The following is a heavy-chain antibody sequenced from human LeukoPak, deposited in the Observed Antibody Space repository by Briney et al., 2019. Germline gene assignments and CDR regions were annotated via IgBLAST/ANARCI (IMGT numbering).Heavy chain of an antibody. CDR1: GFTFSSYE. CDR2: ISSSGSTI. Sequence: GGSLRLSCAASGFTFSSYEMNWVRQTPGKGLEWVSYISSSGSTIYYADSVKGRFTISRDNAKNSLYLQMNSLRAEDTAVYYCARGCGSSCQPNLDYWGQGTLSPSPQ. D-gene: IGHD6-13*01. CDR3: ARGCGSSCQPNLDY. J-gene: IGHJ4*02. V-gene: IGHV3-48*03.